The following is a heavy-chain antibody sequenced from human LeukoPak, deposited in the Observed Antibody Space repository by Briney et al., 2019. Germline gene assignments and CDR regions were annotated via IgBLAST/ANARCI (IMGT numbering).Heavy chain of an antibody. J-gene: IGHJ5*02. D-gene: IGHD2-15*01. CDR2: IYTSGST. V-gene: IGHV4-4*07. Sequence: SETLSLTCTVSGGSISDYYWSWMRQPAGRGLEWIGRIYTSGSTNYNPSLKSRVTMSVDTSKNQFSLKLSSVTAADTAVYYCARTHQRVVAAVTSWFDPWGQGTLVTVSS. CDR1: GGSISDYY. CDR3: ARTHQRVVAAVTSWFDP.